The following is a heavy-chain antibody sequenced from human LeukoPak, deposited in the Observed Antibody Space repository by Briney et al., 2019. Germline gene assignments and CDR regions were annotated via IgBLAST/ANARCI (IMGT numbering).Heavy chain of an antibody. CDR1: GGSINNFY. D-gene: IGHD3-10*01. J-gene: IGHJ6*02. CDR3: ARTGYYASGSSYYYGMDV. CDR2: IFYSGST. Sequence: SETLSLTCTVSGGSINNFYWSWIRQPPGKGLEWIGYIFYSGSTNYIPSLESRVTISIDTSKNQFSLKVNSLTAADTAVYYCARTGYYASGSSYYYGMDVWGQGTTVTVSS. V-gene: IGHV4-59*08.